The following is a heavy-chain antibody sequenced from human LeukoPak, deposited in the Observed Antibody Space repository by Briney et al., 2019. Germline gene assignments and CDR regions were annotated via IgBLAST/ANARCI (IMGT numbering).Heavy chain of an antibody. Sequence: PGGSLRLSCAASGFTFSSYAMYWVRQAPGKGLEWVALTHHDGTKYYSDSVKGRSTVSRDNSKNTAYLQMNSLRAEDTAVYYCAKDTNAFSCDHWGQGTLVTVSS. CDR3: AKDTNAFSCDH. D-gene: IGHD2-2*01. CDR2: THHDGTK. CDR1: GFTFSSYA. J-gene: IGHJ4*02. V-gene: IGHV3-30*02.